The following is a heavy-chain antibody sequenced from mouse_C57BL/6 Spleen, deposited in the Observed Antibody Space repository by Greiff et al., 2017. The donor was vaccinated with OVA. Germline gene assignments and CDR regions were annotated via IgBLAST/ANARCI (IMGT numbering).Heavy chain of an antibody. V-gene: IGHV8-8*01. D-gene: IGHD2-4*01. CDR2: IWWDDDK. CDR1: GFSLSTFGMG. CDR3: ARSISTMITAWFAY. Sequence: QVTLKESGPGILQPSQTLSLTCSFSGFSLSTFGMGVGWIRQPSGKGLEWLAHIWWDDDKYYNPALKSRLTISKDTSKNQVFLKIANVDTADTATYYCARSISTMITAWFAYWGQGTLVTVSA. J-gene: IGHJ3*01.